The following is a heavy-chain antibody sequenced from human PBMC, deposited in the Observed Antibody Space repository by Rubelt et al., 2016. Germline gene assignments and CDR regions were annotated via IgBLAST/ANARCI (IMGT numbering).Heavy chain of an antibody. Sequence: QITLKESGPTLVKPTQTLTLTCTFSGFSLSTSGVGVGWIRQPPGKALEWLALIYWDDDKRYSPFLQSRLTITKDTSKTQVVLTMTNMDPCDTATYYCEHSRRVGYSSSSHYYYMDVWGKGTTVTVSS. CDR2: IYWDDDK. D-gene: IGHD6-6*01. V-gene: IGHV2-5*02. J-gene: IGHJ6*03. CDR3: EHSRRVGYSSSSHYYYMDV. CDR1: GFSLSTSGVG.